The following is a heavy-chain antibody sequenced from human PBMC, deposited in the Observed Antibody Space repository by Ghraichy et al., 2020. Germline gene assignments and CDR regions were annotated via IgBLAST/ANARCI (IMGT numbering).Heavy chain of an antibody. CDR2: IIPILGIA. Sequence: SVKVSCKASGGTFSSYAISWVRQAPGQGLEWMGRIIPILGIANYAQKFQGRVTITADKSTSTAYMELSSLRSEDPAVDYCARASHSDILPGYRPYYYYYYMDVWGKGTTVTVSS. V-gene: IGHV1-69*04. D-gene: IGHD3-9*01. CDR3: ARASHSDILPGYRPYYYYYYMDV. CDR1: GGTFSSYA. J-gene: IGHJ6*03.